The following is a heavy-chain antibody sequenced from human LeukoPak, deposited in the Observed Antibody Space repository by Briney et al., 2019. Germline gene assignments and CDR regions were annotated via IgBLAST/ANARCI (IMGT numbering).Heavy chain of an antibody. V-gene: IGHV3-23*01. Sequence: PGGSLRLSCAASGFTFSSYAMSWARQAPGKGLEWVSAISGSADRTYYADSVKGRFTISRDNSKNTLYLQMNSLRAEDTAIYYCAKESPYGSGSRKYYFDYWGQGTLVTVSS. CDR2: ISGSADRT. CDR1: GFTFSSYA. CDR3: AKESPYGSGSRKYYFDY. J-gene: IGHJ4*02. D-gene: IGHD3-10*01.